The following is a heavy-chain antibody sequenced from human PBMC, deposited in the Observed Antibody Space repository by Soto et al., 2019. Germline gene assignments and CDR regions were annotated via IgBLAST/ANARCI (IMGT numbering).Heavy chain of an antibody. V-gene: IGHV1-24*01. CDR3: ATGGPAGDFDY. CDR2: FDPEDGET. Sequence: ASVKVSCKVSGYTLNELSMHWVRQSPGKGLEWMGGFDPEDGETVYAQKFQGRVTMTEDTSTDTANMELSSLTSEDTAVYYCATGGPAGDFDYWGQGTLVTVSS. D-gene: IGHD3-10*01. CDR1: GYTLNELS. J-gene: IGHJ4*02.